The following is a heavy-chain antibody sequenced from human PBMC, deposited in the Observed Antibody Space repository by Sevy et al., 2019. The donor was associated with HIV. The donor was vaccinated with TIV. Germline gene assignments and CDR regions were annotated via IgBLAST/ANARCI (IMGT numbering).Heavy chain of an antibody. J-gene: IGHJ3*02. D-gene: IGHD3-3*01. CDR2: ISSNGGST. V-gene: IGHV3-64D*06. CDR1: GFTFSSYA. Sequence: GGSLRLSCSASGFTFSSYAMHWVRQAPGKGLEYVSAISSNGGSTYYADSVKGRFTISRENSKNTLYLQMSSLRAEDTAVYYCVKQMSRITIFGVVIKHNAFDIWGQGTMVTVSS. CDR3: VKQMSRITIFGVVIKHNAFDI.